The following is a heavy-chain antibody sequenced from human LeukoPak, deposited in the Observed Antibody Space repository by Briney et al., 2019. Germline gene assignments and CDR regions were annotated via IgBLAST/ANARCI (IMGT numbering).Heavy chain of an antibody. CDR1: GFTFSSYS. CDR2: ISDDSNYI. D-gene: IGHD3-16*01. CDR3: ARDLGF. Sequence: GGSLRLSCAASGFTFSSYSMSWVRQAPGKGLEWVSSISDDSNYIYYADSVEGRFTISRDNAKNSLYLQMNSLRAEDTAVYYCARDLGFWGQGTLVTVSS. V-gene: IGHV3-21*01. J-gene: IGHJ4*02.